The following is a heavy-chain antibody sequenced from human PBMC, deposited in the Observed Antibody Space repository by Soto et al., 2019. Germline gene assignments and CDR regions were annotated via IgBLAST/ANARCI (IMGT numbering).Heavy chain of an antibody. D-gene: IGHD2-2*01. V-gene: IGHV5-51*01. J-gene: IGHJ4*02. CDR3: ASSVEVTSTMNYFDS. CDR2: IFPVDSNT. CDR1: GYSFTNYW. Sequence: GESLKISCQGFGYSFTNYWIAWARQMPGKGLEWMGIIFPVDSNTKYSPSFQGQVTISADKSTRTTYLQWRSLKASDTAMYYCASSVEVTSTMNYFDSWGQGTLVTVLL.